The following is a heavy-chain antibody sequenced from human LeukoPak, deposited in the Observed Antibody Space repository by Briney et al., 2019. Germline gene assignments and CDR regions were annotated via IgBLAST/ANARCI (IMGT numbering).Heavy chain of an antibody. Sequence: GESLKISCKGSGYSFTSYWIGWVRQMPGKGLEWMGIIYPGDSDTRYSPSFQGQVTISADKSISTAYLQWSSLKASDTAMYYCATAVAGAYYDILTGYYAFDYWGQGTLVTVSS. V-gene: IGHV5-51*01. J-gene: IGHJ4*02. CDR2: IYPGDSDT. CDR3: ATAVAGAYYDILTGYYAFDY. CDR1: GYSFTSYW. D-gene: IGHD3-9*01.